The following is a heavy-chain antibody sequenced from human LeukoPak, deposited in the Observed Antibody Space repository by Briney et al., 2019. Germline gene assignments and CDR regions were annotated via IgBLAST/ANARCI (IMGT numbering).Heavy chain of an antibody. J-gene: IGHJ4*02. CDR1: GFTFSSYA. V-gene: IGHV3-23*01. CDR2: IGRSGVDT. CDR3: VKHSGGVYGNSDS. D-gene: IGHD1-1*01. Sequence: GGSLRLSCVASGFTFSSYAVSWFRQAPGKGLEWVSTIGRSGVDTYYADSVRGRFTISKDSSKNTLQMNSLSAEDTAIYYCVKHSGGVYGNSDSWGQGILVTVSS.